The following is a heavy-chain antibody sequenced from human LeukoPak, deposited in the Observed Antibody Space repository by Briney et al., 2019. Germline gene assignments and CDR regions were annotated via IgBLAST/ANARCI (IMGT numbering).Heavy chain of an antibody. CDR1: GFTFSSYA. D-gene: IGHD3-22*01. Sequence: RSGGSLRLSCAASGFTFSSYAMSWVRQAPGKGLEWVSAISGSGGSTYYADSVKGRFTISRDNSKNTLYLQMNSLRAEDTAVYYCAKASKYYYDSSGYPDDWGRAGLVTVCS. V-gene: IGHV3-23*01. CDR2: ISGSGGST. CDR3: AKASKYYYDSSGYPDD. J-gene: IGHJ4*02.